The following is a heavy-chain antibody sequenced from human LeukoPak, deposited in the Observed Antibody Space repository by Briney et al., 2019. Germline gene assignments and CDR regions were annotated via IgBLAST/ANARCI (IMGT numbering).Heavy chain of an antibody. CDR1: GFTFDDYA. V-gene: IGHV3-9*01. J-gene: IGHJ4*02. D-gene: IGHD3-10*01. Sequence: GGSLRLSCAASGFTFDDYAMHWVRQAPGKGLEWVSGISWNSGSIGYADSVKGRFTISRDNAKNSLYLQMNSLRAEDTALYYCAKDFYGSGPSEVDYFDYWGQGTLVTVSS. CDR2: ISWNSGSI. CDR3: AKDFYGSGPSEVDYFDY.